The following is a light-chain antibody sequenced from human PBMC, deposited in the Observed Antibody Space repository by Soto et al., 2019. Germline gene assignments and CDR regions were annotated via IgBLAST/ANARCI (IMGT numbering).Light chain of an antibody. Sequence: EIVMTQSPVTLSVSPGERATLSCRARQSVRRNLAWYQQKPGQAPRLLISGASTRATGIPARFSGSGSGTEFTLTISSPQSEAFAVYYCQQYDNWPPITFGGGTKVEIK. V-gene: IGKV3-15*01. J-gene: IGKJ4*01. CDR2: GAS. CDR3: QQYDNWPPIT. CDR1: QSVRRN.